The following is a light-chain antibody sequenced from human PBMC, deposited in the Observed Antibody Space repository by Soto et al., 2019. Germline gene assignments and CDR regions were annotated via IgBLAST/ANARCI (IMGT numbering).Light chain of an antibody. Sequence: QSVLTQPASVSGSPGQSITISCTGTSSDVGSYNLVSWYQQHPGKAPKLMIYEVSKRPSGVYNRFSGSKSGNTASLTISGLQAEDEADYYCCSYAGSSTVFGGGTKVTLL. CDR2: EVS. CDR1: SSDVGSYNL. J-gene: IGLJ2*01. CDR3: CSYAGSSTV. V-gene: IGLV2-23*02.